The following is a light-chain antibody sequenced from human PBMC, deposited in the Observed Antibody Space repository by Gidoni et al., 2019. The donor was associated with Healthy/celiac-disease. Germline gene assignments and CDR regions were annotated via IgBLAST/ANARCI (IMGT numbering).Light chain of an antibody. CDR2: GAS. J-gene: IGKJ2*01. CDR3: QQYNNWPSGYT. V-gene: IGKV3-15*01. CDR1: QSVSSN. Sequence: EIVLSQSPATPSVSPGERATLSCRASQSVSSNLDWYQQKPGQAPRLLIYGASTRATGIPARFSGSGSGTEFTLTISSLQSEDFAVYYCQQYNNWPSGYTFGQGTKLEIK.